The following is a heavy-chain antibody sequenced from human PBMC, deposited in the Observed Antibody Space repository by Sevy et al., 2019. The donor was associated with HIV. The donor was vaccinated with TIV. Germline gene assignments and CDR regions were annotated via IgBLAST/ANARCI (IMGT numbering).Heavy chain of an antibody. J-gene: IGHJ5*02. V-gene: IGHV4-34*01. CDR2: INHSGST. Sequence: SESLSLTCAVYGGAFSGNFWSWIRQPPGKGLEWIGEINHSGSTNYNPSLKSRVTISVDTSKKQFSLKLSSVTAADTAVYYCARFSLGYCGSYTCPNWFDPWGHGTLVTVSS. CDR3: ARFSLGYCGSYTCPNWFDP. CDR1: GGAFSGNF. D-gene: IGHD2-2*01.